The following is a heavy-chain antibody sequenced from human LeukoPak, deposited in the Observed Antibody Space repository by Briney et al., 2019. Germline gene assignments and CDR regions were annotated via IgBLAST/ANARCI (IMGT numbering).Heavy chain of an antibody. Sequence: GGSLRLSCAVSGFTFNNYWMSWVRQAPGKGLEWVANITPDGSDRYYVDSLKGRVTISRDNTKSSLYLQLNSLRAEDTAVYYCAKNLQGGTYYFDYWGQGTLVTVSS. J-gene: IGHJ4*02. CDR3: AKNLQGGTYYFDY. D-gene: IGHD1/OR15-1a*01. CDR2: ITPDGSDR. V-gene: IGHV3-7*01. CDR1: GFTFNNYW.